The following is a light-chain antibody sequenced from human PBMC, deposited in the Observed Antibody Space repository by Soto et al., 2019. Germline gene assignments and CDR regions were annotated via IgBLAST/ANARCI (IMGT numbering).Light chain of an antibody. CDR1: HDITNF. J-gene: IGKJ4*01. V-gene: IGKV1-33*01. CDR2: DAS. CDR3: QQYESLPIT. Sequence: DIQTTQSPSSLSASAGDRVTITCQATHDITNFLNWYQQKPGKAPKLLINDASNLETGVPSRFSGSGSGTYFTFTISSLQPEDIATYYCQQYESLPITFGGGTKVEIK.